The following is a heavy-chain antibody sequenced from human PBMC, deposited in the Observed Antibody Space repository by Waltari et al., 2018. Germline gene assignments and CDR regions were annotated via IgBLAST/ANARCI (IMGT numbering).Heavy chain of an antibody. J-gene: IGHJ4*02. V-gene: IGHV3-30-3*01. CDR3: AREYYYDSSGSEGY. CDR1: GFTFSSCA. CDR2: ISYDGSNK. Sequence: QVQLVESGGGVVQPGRSLRLSCAASGFTFSSCAMPWVGRAPGKGLEWVAVISYDGSNKYYADSVKGRFTISRDNSKNTLYLQMNSLRAEDTAVYYCAREYYYDSSGSEGYWGQGTLVTVSS. D-gene: IGHD3-22*01.